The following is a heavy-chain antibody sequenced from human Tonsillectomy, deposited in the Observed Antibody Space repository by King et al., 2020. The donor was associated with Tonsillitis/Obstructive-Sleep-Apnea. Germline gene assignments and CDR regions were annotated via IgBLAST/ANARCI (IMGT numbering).Heavy chain of an antibody. CDR1: GGTFSSYA. Sequence: MQLVQSGAEVKKPGSSVKVSCKASGGTFSSYAISWVRQAPGQGLEWMGGIIPIFGTANYAQKFQGRVTITADESTSTAYMELSSLRSEDTAVYYCAETTVTTNFKNYYYYYYVDVWGKGTTVTVSS. CDR2: IIPIFGTA. CDR3: AETTVTTNFKNYYYYYYVDV. D-gene: IGHD4-17*01. J-gene: IGHJ6*03. V-gene: IGHV1-69*01.